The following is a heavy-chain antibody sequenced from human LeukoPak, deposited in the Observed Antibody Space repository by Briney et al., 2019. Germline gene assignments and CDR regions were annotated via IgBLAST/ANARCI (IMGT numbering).Heavy chain of an antibody. J-gene: IGHJ5*02. CDR1: GFFFSKNG. CDR2: IRHDESKK. Sequence: GGSLRLSCAASGFFFSKNGMHWVRQAPGKGLEWVAFIRHDESKKNYADSVKGRFTISRDNSKNTLSLQMNSLRADDTAVYYCAKFSYGDYVAWGQGTLVTVSS. CDR3: AKFSYGDYVA. D-gene: IGHD4-17*01. V-gene: IGHV3-30*02.